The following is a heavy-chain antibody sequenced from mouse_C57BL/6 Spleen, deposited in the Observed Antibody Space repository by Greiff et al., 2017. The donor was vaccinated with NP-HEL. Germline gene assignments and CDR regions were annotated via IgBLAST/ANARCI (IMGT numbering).Heavy chain of an antibody. V-gene: IGHV1-80*01. CDR2: IYPGDGDT. D-gene: IGHD2-2*01. Sequence: LVESGAELVKPGASVKISCKASGYAFSSYWMNWVKQRPGKGLEWIGQIYPGDGDTNYNGKFKGKATLTADKSSSTAYMQLSSLTSEDSAVYFCARQRIWLPFAYWGQGTLVTVSA. J-gene: IGHJ3*01. CDR3: ARQRIWLPFAY. CDR1: GYAFSSYW.